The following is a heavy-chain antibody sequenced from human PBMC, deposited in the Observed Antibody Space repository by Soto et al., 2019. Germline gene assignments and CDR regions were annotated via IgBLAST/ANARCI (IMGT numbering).Heavy chain of an antibody. CDR1: GYTLTSYY. D-gene: IGHD2-21*01. Sequence: QVQLVQSGAEVKKPGASVKVSCKASGYTLTSYYMHWVRQAPGQGLEWMGIINPSGGSTTYAQKSQGRVTMTRDTSTSTVYIELRRLRSEDTAVYYCASHNHRGVIGYYYYGMDVWGQGTTVTVSS. CDR2: INPSGGST. V-gene: IGHV1-46*01. J-gene: IGHJ6*02. CDR3: ASHNHRGVIGYYYYGMDV.